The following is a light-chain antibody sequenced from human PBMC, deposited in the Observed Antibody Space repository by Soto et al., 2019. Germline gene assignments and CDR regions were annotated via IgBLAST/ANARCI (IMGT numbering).Light chain of an antibody. V-gene: IGLV2-11*01. J-gene: IGLJ1*01. CDR3: CSYAGSYTFV. CDR1: ASDVGGYSY. Sequence: QSVLTQPRSVSGSPGQSVTISCTGTASDVGGYSYVSWYQQHPGKVPKLIIYDVSKWPSGVPDRFSGSKSGNTASLTISGLQAEDEGDYYCCSYAGSYTFVFGTGTK. CDR2: DVS.